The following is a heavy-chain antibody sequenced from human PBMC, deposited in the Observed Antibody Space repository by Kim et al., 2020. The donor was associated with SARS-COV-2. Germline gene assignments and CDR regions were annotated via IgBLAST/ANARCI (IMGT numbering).Heavy chain of an antibody. Sequence: SETLSLTCTVSGGSISSYYWSWIRQPPGKGLEWIGYIYYSGSTNYNPSLKSRVTISVDTSKNQFSLKLSSVTAADTAVYYCARLGRDSSGWYYFDYWGQG. CDR3: ARLGRDSSGWYYFDY. V-gene: IGHV4-59*08. J-gene: IGHJ4*02. D-gene: IGHD6-19*01. CDR1: GGSISSYY. CDR2: IYYSGST.